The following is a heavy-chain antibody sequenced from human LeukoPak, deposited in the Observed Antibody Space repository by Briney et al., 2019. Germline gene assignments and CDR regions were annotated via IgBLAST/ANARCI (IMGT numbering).Heavy chain of an antibody. J-gene: IGHJ3*02. CDR3: ARAHKTRGEAFDI. Sequence: GGSLRLSCAASGFTFSSYSMNWVRQAPGKGLEWVSSISSSSSYIYYADSVKGRFTISRDNAKNSLYLQMNSLRAEDTAVYYCARAHKTRGEAFDIWGQGTMVTVSS. CDR2: ISSSSSYI. V-gene: IGHV3-21*01. D-gene: IGHD3-16*01. CDR1: GFTFSSYS.